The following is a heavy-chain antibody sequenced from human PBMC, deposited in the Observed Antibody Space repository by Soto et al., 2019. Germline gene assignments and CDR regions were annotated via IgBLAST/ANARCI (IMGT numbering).Heavy chain of an antibody. V-gene: IGHV1-3*01. Sequence: ASVKVSCKASGYTSTSYAMHWVRQAPGQRLEWMGWINAGNGNTKYSQKFQGRVTITRDTSASTAYMELSSLRSEDTAVYYCARVTNNYYGSGSYYRNETYYYYYYGMDVWAKGPRSPSP. D-gene: IGHD3-10*01. CDR2: INAGNGNT. CDR3: ARVTNNYYGSGSYYRNETYYYYYYGMDV. CDR1: GYTSTSYA. J-gene: IGHJ6*02.